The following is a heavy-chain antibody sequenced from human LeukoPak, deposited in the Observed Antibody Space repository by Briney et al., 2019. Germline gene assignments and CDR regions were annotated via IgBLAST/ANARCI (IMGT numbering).Heavy chain of an antibody. CDR2: ISSSSSYI. J-gene: IGHJ4*02. Sequence: GGSLRLSCAASGFTFSSYSMNWVRQAPGKGLEWVSSISSSSSYIYYADSVKGRFTISRDNAKNSLYLQMNSLRAEDTAVYYCAREGTTIFGVVINYLDYWGQGTLVTVSS. CDR3: AREGTTIFGVVINYLDY. CDR1: GFTFSSYS. D-gene: IGHD3-3*01. V-gene: IGHV3-21*01.